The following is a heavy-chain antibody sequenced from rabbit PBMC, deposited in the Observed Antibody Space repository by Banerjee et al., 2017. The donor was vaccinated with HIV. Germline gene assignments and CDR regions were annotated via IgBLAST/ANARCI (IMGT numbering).Heavy chain of an antibody. CDR1: EFSFSSYYY. J-gene: IGHJ3*01. D-gene: IGHD6-1*01. CDR3: ARGVDGYGYATSRLDL. Sequence: QEQLEESGGDLVKPEGSLTLTCTASEFSFSSYYYMYWVRQAPGKGLEWIGFIDTNTGKTFYASWAKGRFTISKTSPTTVTLQMTSLTAADTATYFCARGVDGYGYATSRLDLWGPGTLVTVS. CDR2: IDTNTGKT. V-gene: IGHV1S45*01.